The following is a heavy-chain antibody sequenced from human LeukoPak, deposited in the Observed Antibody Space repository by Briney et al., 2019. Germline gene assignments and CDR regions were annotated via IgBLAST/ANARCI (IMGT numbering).Heavy chain of an antibody. J-gene: IGHJ5*02. CDR3: ARNTHSGSPTLNLFDP. CDR1: GYTFTSYG. V-gene: IGHV1-18*01. Sequence: ASVKVSCTASGYTFTSYGISWVRQAPGQGLEWMGWISAYNGNTNYAQKLQGRVTMTTDTSTSTAYMELRSLRSDDTAVYYCARNTHSGSPTLNLFDPWGQGTLVTVSS. D-gene: IGHD1-26*01. CDR2: ISAYNGNT.